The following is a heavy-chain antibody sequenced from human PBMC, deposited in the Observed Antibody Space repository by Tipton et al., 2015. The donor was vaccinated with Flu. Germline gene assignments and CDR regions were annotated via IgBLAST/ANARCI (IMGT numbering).Heavy chain of an antibody. Sequence: TLSLTCTVSGDPVSPYFWSWIRQPPGKGLEWIGSIYYSGSTNYSPSLKSRVTMSVDTSKSQISLKLIFVTAADTAVYYCARHHRWLGYFESRGLGTLVTVSS. D-gene: IGHD3-9*01. CDR1: GDPVSPYF. CDR2: IYYSGST. V-gene: IGHV4-59*02. J-gene: IGHJ4*02. CDR3: ARHHRWLGYFES.